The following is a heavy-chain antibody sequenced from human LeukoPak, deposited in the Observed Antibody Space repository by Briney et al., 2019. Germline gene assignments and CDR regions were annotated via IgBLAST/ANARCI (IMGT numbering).Heavy chain of an antibody. J-gene: IGHJ4*02. CDR3: AKGSGSSCYSPCDY. CDR2: ICANDGNT. V-gene: IGHV3-23*01. Sequence: GGSLRLSCSASGLTFRNYAMSWVRQAPGKGLEWVSVICANDGNTYYADAVKGRFTISRDNSKDTLYLQMDSLRAEDTAVYYCAKGSGSSCYSPCDYWGQGILVTVSS. CDR1: GLTFRNYA. D-gene: IGHD2-15*01.